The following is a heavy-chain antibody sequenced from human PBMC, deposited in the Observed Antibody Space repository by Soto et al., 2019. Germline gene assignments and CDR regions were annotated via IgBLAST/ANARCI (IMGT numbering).Heavy chain of an antibody. V-gene: IGHV4-34*01. CDR1: GGSIRGYY. D-gene: IGHD3-10*01. CDR2: INDNGGT. CDR3: ARGRYSYETIYYKFYYSALDV. Sequence: SETLSLTCGVYGGSIRGYYWSWIRQSPGKGLEWIGDINDNGGTNYNPSLKSRVATSLDTSKKQVSLMVSSVTAADTAVYYCARGRYSYETIYYKFYYSALDVWGQGTTVTVSS. J-gene: IGHJ6*02.